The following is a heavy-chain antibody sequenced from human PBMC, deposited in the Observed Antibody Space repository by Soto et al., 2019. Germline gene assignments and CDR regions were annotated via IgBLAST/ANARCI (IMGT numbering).Heavy chain of an antibody. Sequence: QVQLQQWGAGLLKPSETLSLTCAVYGGSFSGYYWSWIHQPPGKGLEWIGEINHSGSTNYNPSLKSRVTISVDTSKNQFSLKLSSVTAADTAVYYCARTTKRWLQTNPHLFDPWGQGTLVTVSS. V-gene: IGHV4-34*01. CDR2: INHSGST. CDR1: GGSFSGYY. J-gene: IGHJ5*02. D-gene: IGHD5-12*01. CDR3: ARTTKRWLQTNPHLFDP.